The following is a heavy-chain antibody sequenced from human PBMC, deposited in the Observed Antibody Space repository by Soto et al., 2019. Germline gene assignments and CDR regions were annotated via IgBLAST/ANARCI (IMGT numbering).Heavy chain of an antibody. D-gene: IGHD3-16*02. CDR1: GFRFWTYS. CDR3: AKTRLYDNNEDHRYGFDV. CDR2: ISDDGTAT. V-gene: IGHV3-23*01. Sequence: EVKLLESGGGLVQPGESLRLSCAASGFRFWTYSMSWVRQAPGKGLEWVSGISDDGTATSYADSLKGRFTVSRDNSKDTLLLQMNTLRDEDTAVYYCAKTRLYDNNEDHRYGFDVWGPGTAVTVS. J-gene: IGHJ3*01.